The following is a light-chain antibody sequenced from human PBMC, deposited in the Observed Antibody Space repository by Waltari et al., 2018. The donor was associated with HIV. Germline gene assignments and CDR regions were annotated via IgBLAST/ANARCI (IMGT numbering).Light chain of an antibody. V-gene: IGLV1-47*01. J-gene: IGLJ2*01. Sequence: QSVLTQPPSASATPGQRVTIPCSGTRSNLGSNLLFWYQQSPGTAPKLLMYKKNKRFSGVPDRFSGSKSGTSASLAISGLRSEDEAVYYCAAWDDSLRGHVVFGGGTNLTV. CDR3: AAWDDSLRGHVV. CDR1: RSNLGSNL. CDR2: KKN.